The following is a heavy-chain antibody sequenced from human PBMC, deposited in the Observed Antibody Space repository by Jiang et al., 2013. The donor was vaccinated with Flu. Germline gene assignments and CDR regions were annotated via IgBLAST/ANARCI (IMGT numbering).Heavy chain of an antibody. J-gene: IGHJ6*02. Sequence: VQLVESGGGLVKPGGSLRLSCAASGFTFSSYSMNWVRQAPGKGLEWVSSISSSSSYIYYADSVKGRFTISRDNAKNSLYLQMNSLRAEDTAVYYCARDRVGYCSSTSCYLYYYGMDVVGPRDHGHRL. CDR2: ISSSSSYI. CDR3: ARDRVGYCSSTSCYLYYYGMDV. CDR1: GFTFSSYS. V-gene: IGHV3-21*01. D-gene: IGHD2-2*01.